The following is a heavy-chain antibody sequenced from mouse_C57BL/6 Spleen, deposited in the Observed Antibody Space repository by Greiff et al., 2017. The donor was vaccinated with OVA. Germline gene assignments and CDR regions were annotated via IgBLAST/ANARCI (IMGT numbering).Heavy chain of an antibody. J-gene: IGHJ2*01. D-gene: IGHD1-1*01. CDR2: ISSGSSTI. CDR1: GFTFSDYG. Sequence: EVKLVESGGGLVKPGGSLKLSCAASGFTFSDYGMHWVRQAPEKGLEWVAYISSGSSTIYYADTVKGRFTISRDNAKNTLFLQMTSLRSEDTAMYYCAREGSSYPYYFDYWGQGTTLTVSS. V-gene: IGHV5-17*01. CDR3: AREGSSYPYYFDY.